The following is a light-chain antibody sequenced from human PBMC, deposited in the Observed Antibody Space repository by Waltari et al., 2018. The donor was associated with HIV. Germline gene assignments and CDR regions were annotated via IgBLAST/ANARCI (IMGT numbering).Light chain of an antibody. CDR2: QDN. V-gene: IGLV3-1*01. Sequence: SYELTQPPSMSVSPGQTANIVCSGDKLGDKYVSWYQQKPGQSPVLFIYQDNKRPSGIPERFSGSSSGNTATLTIRGAHSLDEADFYCQAWDSNVVVFGGGSKLTVL. CDR1: KLGDKY. CDR3: QAWDSNVVV. J-gene: IGLJ2*01.